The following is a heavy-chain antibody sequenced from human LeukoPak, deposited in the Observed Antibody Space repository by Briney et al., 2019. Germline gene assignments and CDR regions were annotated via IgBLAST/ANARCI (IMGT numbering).Heavy chain of an antibody. CDR3: ARGGRWELPRPYAFDI. CDR1: GYTFTRHY. J-gene: IGHJ3*02. D-gene: IGHD1-26*01. CDR2: INPTGTSS. V-gene: IGHV1-46*01. Sequence: ASVRVSCKSSGYTFTRHYLHWVRQAPGQGLEWVGLINPTGTSSWSAQKFQGRVTMTTDTSTSTAYMELRSLRSDDTAVYYCARGGRWELPRPYAFDIWGQGTMVTVSS.